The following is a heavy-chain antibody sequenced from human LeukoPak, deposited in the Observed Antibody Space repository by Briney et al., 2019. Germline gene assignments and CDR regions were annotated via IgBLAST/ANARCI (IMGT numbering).Heavy chain of an antibody. CDR3: ARDGPTAAPFDY. J-gene: IGHJ4*02. CDR2: INPCGGST. V-gene: IGHV1-46*01. D-gene: IGHD2-2*01. Sequence: GASVKVSCKASGYRFTSYDMHWVRQAPGQGLEWMGIINPCGGSTNYAQRFQGRVDMTRDTLTTTVYMEVNRLTSEDTAVYFCARDGPTAAPFDYWGQGTLVTVSS. CDR1: GYRFTSYD.